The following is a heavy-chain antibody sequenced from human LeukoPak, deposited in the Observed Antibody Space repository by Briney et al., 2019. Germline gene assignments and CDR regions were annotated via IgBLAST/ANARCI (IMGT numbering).Heavy chain of an antibody. Sequence: GRSLRLSCAASGFTFSSYGMPWVRQAPGKGLEWVAVISYDGSNKYYADSVKGRFTISRDNSKNTLYLQMNSLRAEDTAVYYCAKDSSSGGFDPWGQGTLVTVSS. CDR2: ISYDGSNK. J-gene: IGHJ5*02. D-gene: IGHD6-13*01. V-gene: IGHV3-30*18. CDR3: AKDSSSGGFDP. CDR1: GFTFSSYG.